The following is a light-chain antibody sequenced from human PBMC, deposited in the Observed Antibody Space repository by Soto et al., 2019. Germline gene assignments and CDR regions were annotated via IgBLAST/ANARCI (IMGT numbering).Light chain of an antibody. CDR1: QNISNY. CDR2: DVS. J-gene: IGKJ1*01. CDR3: HQRSNWPRT. Sequence: IVLTQSPATLSLSPGKRASLSCRASQNISNYLIWYQQKPGQAPRLLIYDVSNRATGIPARFSGSGSGTDFTITISSLEPEDFAVYYCHQRSNWPRTFGQGTKVEVK. V-gene: IGKV3-11*01.